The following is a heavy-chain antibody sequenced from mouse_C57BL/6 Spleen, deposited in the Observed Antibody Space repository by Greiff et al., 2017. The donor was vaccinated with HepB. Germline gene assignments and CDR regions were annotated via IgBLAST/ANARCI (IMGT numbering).Heavy chain of an antibody. CDR3: TTGGEDYDEVAY. V-gene: IGHV14-4*01. D-gene: IGHD2-4*01. CDR2: IDPENGDT. Sequence: EVQLQQSGAELVRPGASVKLSCTASGFNIKDDYMHWVKQRPEQGLEWIGWIDPENGDTEYASKFQGKATITADTSSKTAYLQISSLTSEDTAVYYCTTGGEDYDEVAYWGQGTLVTVSA. CDR1: GFNIKDDY. J-gene: IGHJ3*01.